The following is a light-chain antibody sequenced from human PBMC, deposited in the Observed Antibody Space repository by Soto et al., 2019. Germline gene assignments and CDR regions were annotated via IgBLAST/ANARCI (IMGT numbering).Light chain of an antibody. V-gene: IGKV1-5*03. CDR2: KAS. J-gene: IGKJ2*01. CDR1: QSISSW. CDR3: QQYNSYSYT. Sequence: DIQMTQSPSTLSASVGDRVTITCRASQSISSWLAWYQQKPGKAPKLLIYKASSLESGVPSRFSGSGSGTEFTLTISSLQPDDFATYYCQQYNSYSYTFGKGPKLEIK.